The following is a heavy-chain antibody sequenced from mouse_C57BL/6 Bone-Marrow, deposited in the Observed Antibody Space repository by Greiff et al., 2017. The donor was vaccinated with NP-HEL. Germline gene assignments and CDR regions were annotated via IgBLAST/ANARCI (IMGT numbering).Heavy chain of an antibody. Sequence: EVMLVESGGDLVKPGGSLKLSCAASGFTFSSYGMSWVRQTPDKRLEWVATISSGGSYTYYPDSVKGRFTISRDNAKNTLYLQMSSLKSEDTAMYYCARQGRGSSSWFAYWGQGTLVTVSA. CDR3: ARQGRGSSSWFAY. V-gene: IGHV5-6*01. J-gene: IGHJ3*01. CDR2: ISSGGSYT. D-gene: IGHD1-1*01. CDR1: GFTFSSYG.